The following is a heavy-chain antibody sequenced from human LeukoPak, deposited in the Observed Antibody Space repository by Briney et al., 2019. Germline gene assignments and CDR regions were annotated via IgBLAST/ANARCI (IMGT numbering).Heavy chain of an antibody. Sequence: SETLSLTCTVPGGSISSYYWSWIRQPPGKGLEWIGYIYYSGSTNYNPSLKSRVTISVDTSKNQFSLKLSSVTAADTAVYYCASGSSSFYYYYGMDAWGLGTTVTVSS. CDR1: GGSISSYY. CDR3: ASGSSSFYYYYGMDA. V-gene: IGHV4-59*01. CDR2: IYYSGST. D-gene: IGHD6-6*01. J-gene: IGHJ6*02.